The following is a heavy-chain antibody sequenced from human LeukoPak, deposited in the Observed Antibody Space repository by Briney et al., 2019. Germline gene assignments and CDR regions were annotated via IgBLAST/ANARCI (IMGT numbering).Heavy chain of an antibody. V-gene: IGHV4-4*07. CDR3: AAESYYYDSSGYYSDAFGI. D-gene: IGHD3-22*01. CDR2: IYTSGST. CDR1: GGSISSYY. Sequence: SETLSLTCTVSGGSISSYYWSWIRQPAGKGLEWIGRIYTSGSTNYNPSLKSRVTMSVDTSKNQFSLKLSSVTAADTAVYYCAAESYYYDSSGYYSDAFGIWGQGTMVTVSS. J-gene: IGHJ3*02.